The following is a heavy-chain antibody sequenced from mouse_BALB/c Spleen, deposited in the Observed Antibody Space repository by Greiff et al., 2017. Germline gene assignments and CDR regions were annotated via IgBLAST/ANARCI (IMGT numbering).Heavy chain of an antibody. V-gene: IGHV8-12*01. J-gene: IGHJ4*01. CDR1: GFPLSTPGIG. CDR3: ARTREGVVDYYAMDY. Sequence: QVTLKVSGPGILQPSQTLSLTCSFSGFPLSTPGIGVSWIRQPSGKGLEWLAYIYWDDDKRYNPSLKSRLTISKDTPRNQVFLKITSVDTADTVTYYCARTREGVVDYYAMDYWGQGTSVTVSS. CDR2: IYWDDDK. D-gene: IGHD1-1*01.